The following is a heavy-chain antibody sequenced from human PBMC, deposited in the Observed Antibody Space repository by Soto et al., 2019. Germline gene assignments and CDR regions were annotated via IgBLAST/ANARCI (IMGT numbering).Heavy chain of an antibody. J-gene: IGHJ6*02. CDR1: GYTFSSYA. Sequence: GGSLRLSCAASGYTFSSYAMTWVRQAPGKGLEWVSAISNSGGNTFHADSVKGRFTISRDNSKNTLYLQMNSLRAEDTAVYYCAKDQRGVSAAARMDVWGHGTTVPVSS. CDR3: AKDQRGVSAAARMDV. CDR2: ISNSGGNT. D-gene: IGHD6-13*01. V-gene: IGHV3-23*01.